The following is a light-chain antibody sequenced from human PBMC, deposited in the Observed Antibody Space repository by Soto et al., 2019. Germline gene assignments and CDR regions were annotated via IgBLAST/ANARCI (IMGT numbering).Light chain of an antibody. Sequence: DIQLTQSPSSLSVSVGDRVTITCRTSQSIRYYLNWYQQKPGKAPKLLIYAASSLQSGVPSRFSGSGSGTDFTLTISSLQPEDSATYYCQQSYSASFGQGTKLEIK. J-gene: IGKJ2*01. CDR1: QSIRYY. CDR3: QQSYSAS. V-gene: IGKV1-39*01. CDR2: AAS.